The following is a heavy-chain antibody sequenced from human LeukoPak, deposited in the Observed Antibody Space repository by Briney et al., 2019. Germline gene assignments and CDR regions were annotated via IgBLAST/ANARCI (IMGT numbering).Heavy chain of an antibody. V-gene: IGHV3-30*02. J-gene: IGHJ6*03. D-gene: IGHD1-26*01. CDR1: GFIFKYFG. Sequence: GGSLRLSCAASGFIFKYFGMHWIRQAPGKGLEWVAFIREDGSRKYYADSVKGRFTLSRDNSRNTVYLQMNSLTAEDTGVYHCAKDNQVIVGAPLAYRVRYYMDVWGTGTTVTLSS. CDR2: IREDGSRK. CDR3: AKDNQVIVGAPLAYRVRYYMDV.